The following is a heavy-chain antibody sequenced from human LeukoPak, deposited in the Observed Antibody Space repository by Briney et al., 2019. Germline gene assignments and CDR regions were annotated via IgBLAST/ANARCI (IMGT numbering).Heavy chain of an antibody. V-gene: IGHV1-46*01. Sequence: ASVKVSCKASGYTFTSYYMHWVRQAPGQGLEWMGIVNPSGGSTSYAQKFQGRVTMTGDTSTSTVYMELSSLRSEDTAVYYCARDSGSYFDYRGQGTLVTVSS. D-gene: IGHD1-26*01. CDR1: GYTFTSYY. CDR2: VNPSGGST. J-gene: IGHJ4*02. CDR3: ARDSGSYFDY.